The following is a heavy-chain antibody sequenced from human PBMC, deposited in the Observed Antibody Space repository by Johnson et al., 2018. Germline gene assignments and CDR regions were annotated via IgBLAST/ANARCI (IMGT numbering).Heavy chain of an antibody. CDR2: LNPSGGST. D-gene: IGHD1-26*01. CDR1: GYTFPSYY. V-gene: IGHV1-46*01. CDR3: AREVGYSGSYYARYYHYYMDV. J-gene: IGHJ6*03. Sequence: VQLLESGAEVKKPGASVKVSCKASGYTFPSYYMHWVRQAPGQGLAWMGILNPSGGSTSYAQKFQGRVTMNRDTSTSTVYMELSSLRSEDTAVYYCAREVGYSGSYYARYYHYYMDVWGQGTMVTVSS.